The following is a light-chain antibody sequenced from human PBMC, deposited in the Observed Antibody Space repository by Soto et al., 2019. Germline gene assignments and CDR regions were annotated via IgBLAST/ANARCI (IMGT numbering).Light chain of an antibody. Sequence: QSALTQSPSASGSPGQSVTISCTGTSSNVGNYKYVSWYQQHPGKAPQLMIYKVSKRPSGVPDRFCGSKSGNTASLTVSGLQADDAADYCCRSYEGRNNWVFGGGTKLTVL. CDR1: SSNVGNYKY. CDR3: RSYEGRNNWV. V-gene: IGLV2-8*01. CDR2: KVS. J-gene: IGLJ3*02.